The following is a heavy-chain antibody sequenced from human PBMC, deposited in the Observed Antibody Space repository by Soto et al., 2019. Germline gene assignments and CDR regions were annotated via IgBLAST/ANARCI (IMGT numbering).Heavy chain of an antibody. CDR2: IYYSGST. CDR1: GGSISSGGYY. CDR3: AGVRYFDWSLDPYYFDY. D-gene: IGHD3-9*01. V-gene: IGHV4-31*03. Sequence: QVQLQESGPGLVKPSQTLSLTCTVSGGSISSGGYYWSWIRQHPGKGLEWIGYIYYSGSTYYNPSRNSRVTISVDTSKNQFSVKLSSVTAADTDMYYCAGVRYFDWSLDPYYFDYWGQGTLVTVSS. J-gene: IGHJ4*02.